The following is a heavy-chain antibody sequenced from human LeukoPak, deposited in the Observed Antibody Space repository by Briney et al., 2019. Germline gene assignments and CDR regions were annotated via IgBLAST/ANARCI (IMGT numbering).Heavy chain of an antibody. D-gene: IGHD2-15*01. J-gene: IGHJ5*02. V-gene: IGHV4-30-2*01. CDR2: IYHSGST. Sequence: PSQTLSLTCAVSGGSISSGGYSWSWIRQPPGKGLEWIGYIYHSGSTYYNPSLKSRVTISVDRSKNQFSLKLSSVTAADTAVYYCARARCSGGSCGLDPWGQGTLVTVSS. CDR1: GGSISSGGYS. CDR3: ARARCSGGSCGLDP.